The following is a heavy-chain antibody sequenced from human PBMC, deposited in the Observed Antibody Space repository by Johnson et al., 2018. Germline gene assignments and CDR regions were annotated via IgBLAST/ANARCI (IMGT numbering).Heavy chain of an antibody. D-gene: IGHD3-22*01. CDR2: ISGSGGST. J-gene: IGHJ6*03. CDR1: GFTLSSYA. V-gene: IGHV3-23*04. CDR3: AKDLNSYDTDQDYSYMDV. Sequence: VQLVESGGGLVQPGGSLRLSCAASGFTLSSYAMSWVRQAPGKGLDWVSGISGSGGSTYYADSVKGRFTISRDKSKNTLYLQMNSLGAEDAAVDYCAKDLNSYDTDQDYSYMDVWGKGTTVTVSS.